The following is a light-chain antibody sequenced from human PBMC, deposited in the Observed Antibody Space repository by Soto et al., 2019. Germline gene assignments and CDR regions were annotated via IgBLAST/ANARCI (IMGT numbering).Light chain of an antibody. J-gene: IGLJ2*01. CDR3: SSCTSSSTPVV. Sequence: QSALTQPASVSGSPGKSITISCTGTSSDVGGYNCVSWYQQHPGKAPKLMIYEVNNRPSGVSNRFSGSKSGNTASLTISGLQAEDEADYYCSSCTSSSTPVVFGGGTKLTVL. CDR2: EVN. V-gene: IGLV2-14*01. CDR1: SSDVGGYNC.